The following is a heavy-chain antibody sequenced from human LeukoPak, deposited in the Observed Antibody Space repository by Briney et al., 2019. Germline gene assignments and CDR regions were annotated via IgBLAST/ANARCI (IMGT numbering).Heavy chain of an antibody. CDR3: ARDGSGSYFRNYMDV. Sequence: GASVKVSCKASGYTFTGYYMHWVRQAPGQGLEWMGWINPNSGGTNYAQKFQGRVTMTRDTSISTAYMELSRLRSDDTAVYYCARDGSGSYFRNYMDVWGKGHGHRLL. CDR1: GYTFTGYY. CDR2: INPNSGGT. D-gene: IGHD3-10*01. V-gene: IGHV1-2*02. J-gene: IGHJ6*03.